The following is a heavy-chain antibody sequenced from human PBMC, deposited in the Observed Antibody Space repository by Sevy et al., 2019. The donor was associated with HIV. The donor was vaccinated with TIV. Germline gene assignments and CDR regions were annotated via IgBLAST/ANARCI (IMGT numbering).Heavy chain of an antibody. CDR3: ARRNDFDI. CDR1: GGSINSDH. CDR2: VYYTGGT. V-gene: IGHV4-59*08. J-gene: IGHJ3*02. Sequence: SETLSLTCTVSGGSINSDHWNWIRQPPGKGLEWIGYVYYTGGTNYNPSLKNRVTISVERTKNQFSLKLTYVTAADTAVYYCARRNDFDIWGQGTMVTVSS.